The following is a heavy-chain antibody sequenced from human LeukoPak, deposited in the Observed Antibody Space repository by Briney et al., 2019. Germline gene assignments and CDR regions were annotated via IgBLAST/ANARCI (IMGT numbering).Heavy chain of an antibody. CDR1: GGSIRSSYYY. V-gene: IGHV4-61*01. CDR3: ARVVGDGYSDY. J-gene: IGHJ4*02. D-gene: IGHD1-26*01. CDR2: IYSSGST. Sequence: PSGTLSLTCTVSGGSIRSSYYYWSWIRQPPGQGLEFIGYIYSSGSTNYNPSLKSRVTISVDTSKNQFSLKLNSVTAADTAVYYCARVVGDGYSDYWGQGTLVTVSS.